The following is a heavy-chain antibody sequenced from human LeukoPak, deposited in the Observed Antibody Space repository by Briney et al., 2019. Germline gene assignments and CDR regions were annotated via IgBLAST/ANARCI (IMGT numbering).Heavy chain of an antibody. CDR1: GGSISSGGYS. Sequence: PSETLSLTCAVSGGSISSGGYSWSWIRQPPGKGLEWIGYIYHSGSTYYNPSLRSRVTISVDRSKNQFSLKLSSVTAADTAVYYCARGGGGYYDSSGHPFGYWGQGTLVTVSS. V-gene: IGHV4-30-2*01. J-gene: IGHJ4*02. CDR2: IYHSGST. D-gene: IGHD3-22*01. CDR3: ARGGGGYYDSSGHPFGY.